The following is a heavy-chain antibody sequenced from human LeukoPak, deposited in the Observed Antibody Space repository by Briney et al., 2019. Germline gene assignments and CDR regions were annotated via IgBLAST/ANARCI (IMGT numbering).Heavy chain of an antibody. CDR3: ARGDTMVQGASRPDAFDI. V-gene: IGHV4-31*03. J-gene: IGHJ3*02. CDR2: IYYSGRY. D-gene: IGHD3-10*01. Sequence: SESLSLTCTVSGVSISSGGYHWSWLRQHPGMGLVWIGYIYYSGRYYYNPSLNSRVTISVDTSKNQFSLKLSSVTAADTAVDYCARGDTMVQGASRPDAFDIWGQGTMVTVSS. CDR1: GVSISSGGYH.